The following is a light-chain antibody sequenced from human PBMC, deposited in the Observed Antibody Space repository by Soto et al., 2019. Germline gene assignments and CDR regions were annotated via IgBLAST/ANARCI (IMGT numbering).Light chain of an antibody. CDR1: QRISTW. CDR3: QHYNTSPWT. CDR2: EAS. J-gene: IGKJ1*01. Sequence: DIQMTQSPSILSASVGDRVTITCRASQRISTWLAWYQQKPGKAPMLLIFEASTLESWVPSRFSGSGSGTQFTLTISGMLPDDFATYYCQHYNTSPWTFGQGTKVEIK. V-gene: IGKV1-5*03.